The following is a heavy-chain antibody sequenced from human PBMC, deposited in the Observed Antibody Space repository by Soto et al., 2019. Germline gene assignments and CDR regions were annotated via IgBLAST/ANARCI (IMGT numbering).Heavy chain of an antibody. CDR3: ASAIYDSSGYYRDPHDAFDI. D-gene: IGHD3-22*01. V-gene: IGHV3-53*01. Sequence: GGSLRLSCAASGFTVSSNYMSWVRQAPGKGLEWVSVIYSGGSTYYADSVKGRFTISRDNSKNTLYLQMNSLRAEDTAVYYCASAIYDSSGYYRDPHDAFDIWGQGTMVTVSS. CDR2: IYSGGST. CDR1: GFTVSSNY. J-gene: IGHJ3*02.